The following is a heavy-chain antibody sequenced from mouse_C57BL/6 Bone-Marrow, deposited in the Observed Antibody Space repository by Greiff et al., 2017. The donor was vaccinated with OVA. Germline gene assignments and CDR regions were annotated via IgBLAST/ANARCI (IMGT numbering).Heavy chain of an antibody. CDR3: ARYDDYDVKAMDY. CDR2: IRNKANGYTT. Sequence: EVKLQESGGGLVQPGGSLSLSCAASGFTFTDYYMSWVRQPPGKALEWLGFIRNKANGYTTEYSASVKGRFTISRDNSKSILYLQMNALRAEDSATYYCARYDDYDVKAMDYWGQGTSVTVSS. J-gene: IGHJ4*01. CDR1: GFTFTDYY. V-gene: IGHV7-3*01. D-gene: IGHD2-4*01.